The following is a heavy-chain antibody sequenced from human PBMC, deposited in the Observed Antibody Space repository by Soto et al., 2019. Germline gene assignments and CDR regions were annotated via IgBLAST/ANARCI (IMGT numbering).Heavy chain of an antibody. V-gene: IGHV1-69*06. CDR3: AGRGDSYGLDY. CDR2: IIPIFGTA. Sequence: GASVNVSCKASGGTFSSYAISWVRQAPGQGLEWMGGIIPIFGTANYAQKFQGRVTITADKSTSTAYMELSSLRSEDTAVYYCAGRGDSYGLDYWGQGTLVTVSS. J-gene: IGHJ4*02. D-gene: IGHD5-18*01. CDR1: GGTFSSYA.